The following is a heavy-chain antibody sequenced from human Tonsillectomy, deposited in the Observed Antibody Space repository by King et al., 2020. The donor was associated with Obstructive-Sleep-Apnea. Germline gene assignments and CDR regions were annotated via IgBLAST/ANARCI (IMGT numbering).Heavy chain of an antibody. CDR1: GFTFSSYW. CDR3: ARVGGPYGDYGVFRFDP. D-gene: IGHD4-17*01. CDR2: INEGGGER. Sequence: VQLVESGGGVVQPGGSLRLSCAASGFTFSSYWMGWVRQAPGKGLECVANINEGGGERNYVDSVKGRFTISRDNAKNSLFLQMNSLRAEDTAVYYCARVGGPYGDYGVFRFDPWGQETLVTVSS. V-gene: IGHV3-7*03. J-gene: IGHJ5*02.